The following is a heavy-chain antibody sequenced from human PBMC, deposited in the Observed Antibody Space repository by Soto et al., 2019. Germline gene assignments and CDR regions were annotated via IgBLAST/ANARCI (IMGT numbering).Heavy chain of an antibody. Sequence: EVQLLETGGDLVQPGGSLRLSCAASGFTFSSYAMSCVRQAPGKGLEWVSSVSAGGDMTYYADSVKGRFTISRDNSKNALFLQMNSLRAEDTALYYCARGDRGGSGSPASSYYSGLDVWGQGTTVTVSS. J-gene: IGHJ6*02. CDR1: GFTFSSYA. D-gene: IGHD3-10*01. CDR2: VSAGGDMT. V-gene: IGHV3-23*01. CDR3: ARGDRGGSGSPASSYYSGLDV.